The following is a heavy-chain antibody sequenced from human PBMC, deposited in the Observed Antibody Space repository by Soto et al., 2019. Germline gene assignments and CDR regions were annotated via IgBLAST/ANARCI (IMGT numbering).Heavy chain of an antibody. J-gene: IGHJ4*02. D-gene: IGHD2-21*02. CDR1: GFTFSAVY. V-gene: IGHV3-11*06. Sequence: PGGSLRLSCAASGFTFSAVYMSWIRQAPNKGLEYISYISSSGTSANYADSVKGRFTISRDNAKNSLYLQMNSLRAEDTAVYYCARDRVVVTAICDYWGQGTLVTVSS. CDR2: ISSSGTSA. CDR3: ARDRVVVTAICDY.